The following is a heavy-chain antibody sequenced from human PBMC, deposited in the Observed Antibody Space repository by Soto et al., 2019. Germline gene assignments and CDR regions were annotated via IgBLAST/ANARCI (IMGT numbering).Heavy chain of an antibody. Sequence: EVQLVESGGGLVQPGGSLRLSCAVSRFSFSSYEMNWVRQAPGKGLEWVSYISSSGSSTYYADSVKGRFTISRDNAKNSVYLQMNSLRDEDTAVYYCARGGSSGYYYFDYWGQGTLVTVSS. CDR2: ISSSGSST. J-gene: IGHJ4*02. CDR1: RFSFSSYE. D-gene: IGHD6-19*01. V-gene: IGHV3-48*03. CDR3: ARGGSSGYYYFDY.